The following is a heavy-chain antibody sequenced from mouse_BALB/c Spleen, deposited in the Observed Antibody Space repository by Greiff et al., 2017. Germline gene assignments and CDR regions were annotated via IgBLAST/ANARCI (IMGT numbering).Heavy chain of an antibody. V-gene: IGHV1-7*01. Sequence: VQLQQSGAELAKPGASVKMSCKASGYTFTSYWMHWVKQRPGQGLEWIGYINPSTGYTEYNQKFKDKATLTADKSSSTAYMQLSSLTSEDSAVYYCARELGFYDGYFFDYWGQGTTLTVSS. CDR3: ARELGFYDGYFFDY. CDR2: INPSTGYT. J-gene: IGHJ2*01. CDR1: GYTFTSYW. D-gene: IGHD2-3*01.